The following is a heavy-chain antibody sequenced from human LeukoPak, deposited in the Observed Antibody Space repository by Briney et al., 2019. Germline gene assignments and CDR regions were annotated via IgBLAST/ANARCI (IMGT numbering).Heavy chain of an antibody. J-gene: IGHJ5*02. Sequence: ASVKVSCKASGYTFTSYAMNWVRQAPGQGLEWMGWINTNTGNPTYAQGFTGRFVFSLDTSVSTAYLQISSLKAEDTAVYYCARGFWSGYSMNWFDPWGQGTLVTVSS. CDR2: INTNTGNP. CDR3: ARGFWSGYSMNWFDP. V-gene: IGHV7-4-1*02. D-gene: IGHD3-3*01. CDR1: GYTFTSYA.